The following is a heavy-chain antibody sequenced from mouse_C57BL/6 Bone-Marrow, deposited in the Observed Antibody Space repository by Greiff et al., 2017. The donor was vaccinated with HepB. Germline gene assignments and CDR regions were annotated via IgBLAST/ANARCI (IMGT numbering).Heavy chain of an antibody. CDR1: GFNIKDAY. J-gene: IGHJ2*01. V-gene: IGHV14-4*01. CDR3: TDGSRYFDY. CDR2: NDPENGDH. Sequence: VQLQQSGAELVRPGASVKLSCTASGFNIKDAYLHWVKQRPEQGLEWLGWNDPENGDHEYASKFQGKATKTADTSSNTDYLQLSSLTSEDTAVYYCTDGSRYFDYWGQGTTLTVSS. D-gene: IGHD1-1*01.